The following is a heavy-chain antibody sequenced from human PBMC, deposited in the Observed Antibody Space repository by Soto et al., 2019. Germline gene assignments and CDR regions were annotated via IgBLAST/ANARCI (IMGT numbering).Heavy chain of an antibody. J-gene: IGHJ3*02. D-gene: IGHD2-2*01. CDR3: AHTITSDPNDAFDI. V-gene: IGHV2-5*02. CDR1: GFSLSTRGVG. CDR2: LYWDDAT. Sequence: QITLKESGPTLVKPTQTLTLTCTFSGFSLSTRGVGVGWIHQPPGKALEWLALLYWDDATRYRPSLKTRLTITKDTSKNQVVLTMTNMDPVDTATYYCAHTITSDPNDAFDIWGQGSMVSVSS.